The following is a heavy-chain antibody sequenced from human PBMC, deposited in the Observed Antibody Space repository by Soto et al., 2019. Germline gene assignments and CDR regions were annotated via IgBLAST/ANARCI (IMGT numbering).Heavy chain of an antibody. CDR1: GFTFSNHW. CDR3: ARARGVAY. J-gene: IGHJ4*02. Sequence: EVYLVESGGGLIQPGGSLRLSCVGSGFTFSNHWMNWVRQAPGQGLEWVANIKADGSEKYYVDSVKGRFSIARDNAKTSLYLQRNSLRAEDTAVYYCARARGVAYWGQGTQVTVSS. V-gene: IGHV3-7*03. CDR2: IKADGSEK. D-gene: IGHD3-16*01.